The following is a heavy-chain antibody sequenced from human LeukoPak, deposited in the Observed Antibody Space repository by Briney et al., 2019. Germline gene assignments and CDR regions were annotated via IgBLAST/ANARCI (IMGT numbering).Heavy chain of an antibody. D-gene: IGHD5-24*01. CDR2: IYYSGST. J-gene: IGHJ4*02. CDR1: GGSISSYY. Sequence: SETLSLTGTVSGGSISSYYWSWIRQPPGKGLEWIGYIYYSGSTNYNPSLKSRVTMSVDTSKNQFSLKLSSVTAADTAVYYCAREVSARDGSLGRPFDYWGQGTLVTVSS. CDR3: AREVSARDGSLGRPFDY. V-gene: IGHV4-59*12.